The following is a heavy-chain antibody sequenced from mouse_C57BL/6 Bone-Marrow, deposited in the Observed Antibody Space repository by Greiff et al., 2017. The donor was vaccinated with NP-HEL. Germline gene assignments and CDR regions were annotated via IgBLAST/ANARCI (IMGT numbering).Heavy chain of an antibody. CDR2: INPYNGGT. Sequence: LVKPGASVKMSCKASGYTFTDYYMNWVKQSHGKSLEWIGVINPYNGGTSYNQKFKGKATLTVDKSSSTAYMELNSLTSEDSAVYYCARPITTVIDYWGQGTTLTVSS. D-gene: IGHD1-1*01. V-gene: IGHV1-19*01. CDR3: ARPITTVIDY. J-gene: IGHJ2*01. CDR1: GYTFTDYY.